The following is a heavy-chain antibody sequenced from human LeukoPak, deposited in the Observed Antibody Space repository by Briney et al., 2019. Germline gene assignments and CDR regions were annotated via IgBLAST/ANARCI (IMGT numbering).Heavy chain of an antibody. CDR2: IYYSGST. CDR3: ARDFSLSRAFDI. CDR1: GGSISSGDYY. Sequence: SQTLSLTCTVSGGSISSGDYYWSWIRQPPGKGLEWIGYIYYSGSTYYNPSLKSRVTISVDTSKNQFSLKLSSVTAADTAVYYCARDFSLSRAFDIWGQGTMVTVSS. V-gene: IGHV4-30-4*08. J-gene: IGHJ3*02. D-gene: IGHD2/OR15-2a*01.